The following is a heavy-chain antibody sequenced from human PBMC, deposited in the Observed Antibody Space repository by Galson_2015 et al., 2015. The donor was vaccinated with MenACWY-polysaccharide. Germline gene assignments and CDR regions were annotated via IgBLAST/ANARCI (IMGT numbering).Heavy chain of an antibody. CDR1: GYTFTNYD. CDR2: MNPKSGYS. Sequence: SVKVSCKASGYTFTNYDINWVRLAPGQGLEWMAWMNPKSGYSGYAQKFHGRVTLTKDTSISTAYLELSSLRSEDTAMHYCARTNGDFDFWGRGTLITVSS. CDR3: ARTNGDFDF. J-gene: IGHJ4*02. D-gene: IGHD4-17*01. V-gene: IGHV1-8*01.